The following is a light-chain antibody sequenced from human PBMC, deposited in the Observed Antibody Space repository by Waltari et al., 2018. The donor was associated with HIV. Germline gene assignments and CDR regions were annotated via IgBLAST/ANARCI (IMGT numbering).Light chain of an antibody. CDR1: QDIRNW. J-gene: IGKJ3*01. CDR3: QQANSFPFT. Sequence: DIQMPQPPSSLSASVGYRVTITCRASQDIRNWLAWYQQKQGKAPKLLIYAASNLQSGVPSRFSGSGSGTQFFLTISCLQPGDLATYCCQQANSFPFTFGPGTSVDL. V-gene: IGKV1-12*01. CDR2: AAS.